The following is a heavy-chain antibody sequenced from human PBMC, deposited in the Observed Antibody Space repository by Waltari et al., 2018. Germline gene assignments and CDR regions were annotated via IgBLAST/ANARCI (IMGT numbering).Heavy chain of an antibody. CDR2: ITVGDDT. J-gene: IGHJ4*02. V-gene: IGHV3-23*01. Sequence: EVQLLESGGDLVQPGGSLGLPCAASGITFSNDAINWVRLAPGTGLEWVSAITVGDDTYYADSVKGRFTISRDTSKDTVHLQMNGLRAEDTAVYYCATPFYNWDDPLHSWGQGTLVTVSS. CDR3: ATPFYNWDDPLHS. D-gene: IGHD1-20*01. CDR1: GITFSNDA.